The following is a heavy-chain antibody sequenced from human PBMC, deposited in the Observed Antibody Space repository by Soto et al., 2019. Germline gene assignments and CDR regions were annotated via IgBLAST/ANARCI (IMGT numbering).Heavy chain of an antibody. D-gene: IGHD6-6*01. CDR3: AKDFGARPDDDGY. Sequence: QVQLVESGGGVVQPGRSLRLSCAASGFTFSSYGMHWVRQAPGKGLEWVAVISYDGSNKYYADSVKGRFTISRDNSKNTLYLQMNSLRAEDTAVYYCAKDFGARPDDDGYWGQGTLVTVSS. CDR2: ISYDGSNK. J-gene: IGHJ4*02. CDR1: GFTFSSYG. V-gene: IGHV3-30*18.